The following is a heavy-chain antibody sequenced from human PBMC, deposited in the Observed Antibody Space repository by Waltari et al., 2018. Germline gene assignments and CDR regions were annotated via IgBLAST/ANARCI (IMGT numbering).Heavy chain of an antibody. Sequence: AEVKKPGESLRISCKGSGYTFSDHWITWVRQVPGRGLEWMGKIDPSDSYTTYSPSFEGHVTFSSDKSLNTAYLQWSSLKPSATATYYLARRGVAAMGGGSSWFDPWGRGTLVIVSS. D-gene: IGHD3-16*01. J-gene: IGHJ5*02. V-gene: IGHV5-10-1*01. CDR2: IDPSDSYT. CDR1: GYTFSDHW. CDR3: ARRGVAAMGGGSSWFDP.